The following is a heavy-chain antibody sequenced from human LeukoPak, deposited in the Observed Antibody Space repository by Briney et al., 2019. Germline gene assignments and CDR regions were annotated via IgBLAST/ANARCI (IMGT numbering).Heavy chain of an antibody. V-gene: IGHV3-21*01. J-gene: IGHJ4*02. CDR1: GFTFSSYG. Sequence: PGGSLRLSCAASGFTFSSYGVNWVRQAPGKGLEWVSSISSSSSYIFYADSVKGRFTISRDNAKNSLYLQMNSLRAEDTAVYYCARAEGTGFFDSWGQGTLVTASS. CDR2: ISSSSSYI. CDR3: ARAEGTGFFDS. D-gene: IGHD6-19*01.